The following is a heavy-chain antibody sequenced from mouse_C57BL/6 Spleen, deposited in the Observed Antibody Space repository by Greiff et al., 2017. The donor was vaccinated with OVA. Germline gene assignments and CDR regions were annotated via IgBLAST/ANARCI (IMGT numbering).Heavy chain of an antibody. J-gene: IGHJ3*01. V-gene: IGHV3-6*01. CDR3: ARDDYEGTWFAY. Sequence: EVKLQESGPGLVKPSQSLSLTCSVTGYSITSGYYWNWIRQFPGNKPEWMGYISYDGSNNYNPSLKNRISITRDTSKNQFFLKLNSVTTEDTATYCCARDDYEGTWFAYWGQGTLVTVSA. CDR2: ISYDGSN. CDR1: GYSITSGYY. D-gene: IGHD2-4*01.